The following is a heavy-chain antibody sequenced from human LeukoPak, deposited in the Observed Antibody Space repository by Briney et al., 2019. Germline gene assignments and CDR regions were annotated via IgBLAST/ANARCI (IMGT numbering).Heavy chain of an antibody. V-gene: IGHV3-23*01. Sequence: GGSLRLSCAASGFTFSSSAMSWVRQAPGKGLEWVSAISNNGGYTYYADSVQGRFTISRDNSKSTLCLQMNSLRAEDTAVYYCARGDDSSGYSSSSDYWGQGTLVTVSS. CDR2: ISNNGGYT. J-gene: IGHJ4*02. D-gene: IGHD3-22*01. CDR3: ARGDDSSGYSSSSDY. CDR1: GFTFSSSA.